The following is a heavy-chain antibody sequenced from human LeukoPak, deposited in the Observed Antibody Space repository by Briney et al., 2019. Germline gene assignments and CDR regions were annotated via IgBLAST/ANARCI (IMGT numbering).Heavy chain of an antibody. J-gene: IGHJ4*02. V-gene: IGHV4-34*01. Sequence: SETLSLTCAVYGGSFSGYYWSWIRQPPGKGLEWIGEINHSGSTNYNPSLKSRVTISVDTSKNQFSLKLSSVTAADTAVYYCARGSPGGYSYGGPGDYWGQGTLVTVSS. CDR3: ARGSPGGYSYGGPGDY. CDR2: INHSGST. CDR1: GGSFSGYY. D-gene: IGHD5-18*01.